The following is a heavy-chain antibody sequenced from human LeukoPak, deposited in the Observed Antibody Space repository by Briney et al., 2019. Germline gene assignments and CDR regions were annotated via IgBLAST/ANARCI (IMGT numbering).Heavy chain of an antibody. Sequence: SETLSLTCAVYGGSFSGYYWSWIRQPPGKGLEWIGEINHSGSANYNPSLKSRVTISVDTSKNQFSLKLSSVTAADTAVYYCARARRGYSSGRAAFDIWGQGTMVTVSS. CDR3: ARARRGYSSGRAAFDI. CDR2: INHSGSA. CDR1: GGSFSGYY. J-gene: IGHJ3*02. D-gene: IGHD5-18*01. V-gene: IGHV4-34*01.